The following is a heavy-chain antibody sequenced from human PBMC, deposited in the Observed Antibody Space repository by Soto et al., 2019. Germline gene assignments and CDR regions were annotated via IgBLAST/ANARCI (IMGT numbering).Heavy chain of an antibody. J-gene: IGHJ6*02. D-gene: IGHD3-10*01. CDR2: IYSGGST. CDR1: GFTVSSNY. CDR3: ARDAPTMVRGVPFYYYYYGMDV. Sequence: GGSLRLSCAASGFTVSSNYMSWVRQAPGKGLEWVSVIYSGGSTYYADSVKGRFTISRDNSKNTLYLQINSLRAEDTAVYYCARDAPTMVRGVPFYYYYYGMDVWGQGTTVTVSS. V-gene: IGHV3-66*01.